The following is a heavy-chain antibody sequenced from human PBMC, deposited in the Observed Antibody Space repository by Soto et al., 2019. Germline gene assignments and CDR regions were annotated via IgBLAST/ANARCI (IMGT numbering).Heavy chain of an antibody. CDR3: AKNIGSSSGFDY. D-gene: IGHD6-6*01. J-gene: IGHJ4*02. Sequence: EVQLLESGGGLVQPGGSLRLSCAASGFTFSNYAMSWVRQAPGKGLEWVSDISGGGDSTRYADSVKGRFTISRDNSENTLYLQMYSLRADDTAIYYCAKNIGSSSGFDYWGQGTLVTVSS. V-gene: IGHV3-23*01. CDR2: ISGGGDST. CDR1: GFTFSNYA.